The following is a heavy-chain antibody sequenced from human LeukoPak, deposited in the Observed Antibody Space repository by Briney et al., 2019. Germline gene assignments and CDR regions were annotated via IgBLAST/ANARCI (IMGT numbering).Heavy chain of an antibody. J-gene: IGHJ6*02. CDR1: GGSFSDYY. CDR2: INRSGAT. V-gene: IGHV4-34*01. Sequence: SETLSLTCAVYGGSFSDYYWTWIRQSPGKGLEWIGEINRSGATDYNPSLKNRVTISVDTSKNQFSLKVRSVTAADTAVYYCARRVRGVIISFYYYNGMDVWGQGTTVTVSS. D-gene: IGHD3-10*01. CDR3: ARRVRGVIISFYYYNGMDV.